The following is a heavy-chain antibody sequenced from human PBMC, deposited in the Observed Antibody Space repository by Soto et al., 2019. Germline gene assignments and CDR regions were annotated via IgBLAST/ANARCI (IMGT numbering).Heavy chain of an antibody. CDR1: GYTLTELS. Sequence: ASVKVSCKVSGYTLTELSMHWVRQAPGKGLEWMGGFDPEDGGTIYAQKFQGRVTMTEDTSTDTAYMELSSLRSEDTAVYYCATPAIVGATGGAFDIWGQGTMVTVSS. CDR3: ATPAIVGATGGAFDI. D-gene: IGHD1-26*01. J-gene: IGHJ3*02. CDR2: FDPEDGGT. V-gene: IGHV1-24*01.